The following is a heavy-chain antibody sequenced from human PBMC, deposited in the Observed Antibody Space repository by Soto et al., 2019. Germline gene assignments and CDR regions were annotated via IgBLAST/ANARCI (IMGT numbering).Heavy chain of an antibody. CDR1: GFTFSSYS. Sequence: EVQLVESGGGLVQPGGSLRLSCAASGFTFSSYSMNWVRQAPGKGLEWVSYISSSSSTIYYADSVKGRFTISRDNAKNSLYLQMNSLRDEDTAVHYCARDPTTKDPYYFDYWGQGTLVTVSS. CDR3: ARDPTTKDPYYFDY. CDR2: ISSSSSTI. J-gene: IGHJ4*02. V-gene: IGHV3-48*02. D-gene: IGHD4-4*01.